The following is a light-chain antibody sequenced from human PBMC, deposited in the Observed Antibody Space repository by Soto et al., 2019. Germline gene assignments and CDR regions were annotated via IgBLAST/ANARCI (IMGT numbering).Light chain of an antibody. CDR1: QSVSNNY. J-gene: IGKJ4*01. CDR2: GAS. Sequence: EIVLTQSPGTLSLSPGYRATLSCRASQSVSNNYLAWYQQKPGQAPRLLIYGASSRATGVPDRFSGSGSGTDFTLTISRLEPEDFAVYYCQQYGTTPLTFGGGTKVDIK. V-gene: IGKV3-20*01. CDR3: QQYGTTPLT.